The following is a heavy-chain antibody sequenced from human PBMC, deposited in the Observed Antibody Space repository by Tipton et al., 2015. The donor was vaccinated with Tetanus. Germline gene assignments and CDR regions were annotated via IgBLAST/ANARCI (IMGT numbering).Heavy chain of an antibody. D-gene: IGHD1-1*01. CDR1: GFTFSNAW. Sequence: SLRLSCAASGFTFSNAWMTWVRQAPGKGLEWVGRIKSKTDGGTTDYAAPVRGRFTISRDDSKKMLYLQLNSLKTEDTAVYSCTTDVWGQYNYDVFDMWGQGTMVTVSS. V-gene: IGHV3-15*01. CDR2: IKSKTDGGTT. J-gene: IGHJ3*02. CDR3: TTDVWGQYNYDVFDM.